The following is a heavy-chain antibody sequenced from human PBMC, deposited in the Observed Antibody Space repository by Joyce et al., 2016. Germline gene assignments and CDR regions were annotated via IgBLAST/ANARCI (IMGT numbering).Heavy chain of an antibody. CDR3: GSVFEY. Sequence: EVQLVESGGGLLQPGGSLRLSCAASGFTFTNYWMHWVRQAPGKGLVWVARVDSEGSGTSYADSVKGRFTISRDNAKNMVYLQMNSLRIEDTAVYYCGSVFEYWGRGALVTVSS. CDR1: GFTFTNYW. CDR2: VDSEGSGT. V-gene: IGHV3-74*01. J-gene: IGHJ4*02.